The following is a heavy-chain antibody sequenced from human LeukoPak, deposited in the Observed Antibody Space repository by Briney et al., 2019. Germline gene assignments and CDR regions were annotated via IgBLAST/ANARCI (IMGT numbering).Heavy chain of an antibody. V-gene: IGHV3-30*04. D-gene: IGHD5-24*01. CDR3: AKNFRDGYNNSFDY. J-gene: IGHJ4*02. CDR2: ISYDGSKK. Sequence: GRSLRLCCAASGFTFSSYAMHWVRHAPGKGLERVTIISYDGSKKYYADYVKGRFTISRDNSKNTMYLQMNSLRAEDTAVYYCAKNFRDGYNNSFDYWGQGTLVTVSS. CDR1: GFTFSSYA.